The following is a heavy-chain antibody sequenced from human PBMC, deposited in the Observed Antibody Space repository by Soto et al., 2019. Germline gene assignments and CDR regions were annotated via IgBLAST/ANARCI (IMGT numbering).Heavy chain of an antibody. V-gene: IGHV3-53*01. J-gene: IGHJ3*01. Sequence: VGSLRLSCAVSGFTVSNTYMSWVRQAPGKGLEWVAVIYRGVSTHYADSVKGRFTISRDDSKNTIYLQMNGLKAEDRAVYYCARDRSDSSRADSFDVWGQGTMVTVSS. CDR3: ARDRSDSSRADSFDV. CDR2: IYRGVST. D-gene: IGHD6-25*01. CDR1: GFTVSNTY.